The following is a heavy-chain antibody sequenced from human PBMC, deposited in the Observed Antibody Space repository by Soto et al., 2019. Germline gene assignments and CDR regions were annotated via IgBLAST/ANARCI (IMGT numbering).Heavy chain of an antibody. CDR2: ISSSSSYT. Sequence: PGGSLRLSCAASGFTFSDYYMSWIRQAPGKGLEWVSYISSSSSYTNYADSVKGRFTISRDNAKNSLYLQMNSLRAEDTAVYYCARDRAATVTTDDAFDIWGQGTMVTV. CDR3: ARDRAATVTTDDAFDI. J-gene: IGHJ3*02. CDR1: GFTFSDYY. V-gene: IGHV3-11*06. D-gene: IGHD4-17*01.